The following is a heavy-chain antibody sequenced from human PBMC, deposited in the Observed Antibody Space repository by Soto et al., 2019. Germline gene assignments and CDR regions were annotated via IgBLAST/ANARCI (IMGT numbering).Heavy chain of an antibody. Sequence: GGSXRLSCAASGLKFDHYAIHWVRQAPGKGLEWVSGISWNSDTLGYADSVKGRFTISRDNSKNTLYLQMNSLRAEDTALYYCARASTTYYYCYGMDIWGQGTTVTVSS. D-gene: IGHD1-1*01. J-gene: IGHJ6*02. V-gene: IGHV3-9*01. CDR1: GLKFDHYA. CDR2: ISWNSDTL. CDR3: ARASTTYYYCYGMDI.